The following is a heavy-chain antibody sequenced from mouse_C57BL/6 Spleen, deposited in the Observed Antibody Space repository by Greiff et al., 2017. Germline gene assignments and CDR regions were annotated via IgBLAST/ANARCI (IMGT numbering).Heavy chain of an antibody. Sequence: VQLQQPGAELVKPGASVKLSCKASGYTFTSYWMQWVKQRPGQGLEWIGEIDPSDSYTNYNQKFKGKATLTVDTSSSTAYMQLSSLTSEDSAVYYCARSASNRGYFDYWGQGTTLTVSS. CDR1: GYTFTSYW. V-gene: IGHV1-50*01. D-gene: IGHD2-5*01. J-gene: IGHJ2*01. CDR2: IDPSDSYT. CDR3: ARSASNRGYFDY.